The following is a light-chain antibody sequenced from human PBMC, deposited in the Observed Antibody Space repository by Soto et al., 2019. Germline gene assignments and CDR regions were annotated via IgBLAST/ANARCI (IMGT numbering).Light chain of an antibody. CDR3: HQYGSSPRSRT. Sequence: RVLTRGPVTLSWCPGERGTLSCRASQRVSSGYLAWYQQKPGQAPRLLIYGASNRATDIPDRFSGRGSGTDFTLTITSLEPEDFAVSSRHQYGSSPRSRTFGPGTRLEI. V-gene: IGKV3-20*01. CDR1: QRVSSGY. CDR2: GAS. J-gene: IGKJ5*01.